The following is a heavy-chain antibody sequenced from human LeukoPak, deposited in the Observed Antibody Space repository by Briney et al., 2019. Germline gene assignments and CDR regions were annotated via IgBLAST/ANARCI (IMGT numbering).Heavy chain of an antibody. CDR2: ISGSGGTI. V-gene: IGHV3-23*01. Sequence: GGSLRLSCAVSGFTFSSYAMSWVRQAPGKGLEWVSVISGSGGTIYYADSVKGRFTISRDNSKNTLNLQMNSLRVEDTAVYYCAKGGDYVWGSYRNNWFDPWGQGTLVTVSS. J-gene: IGHJ5*02. CDR3: AKGGDYVWGSYRNNWFDP. D-gene: IGHD3-16*02. CDR1: GFTFSSYA.